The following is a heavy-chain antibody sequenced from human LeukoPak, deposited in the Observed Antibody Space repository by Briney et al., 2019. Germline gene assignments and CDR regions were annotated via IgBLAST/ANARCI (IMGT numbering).Heavy chain of an antibody. D-gene: IGHD3-16*02. CDR3: ARAGYTISSYRFDY. CDR1: GGSINSYW. Sequence: SETLSLNCSVSGGSINSYWWSWIRQPAGKGLEFLGRIYTTGRTNYNPSLKSRVSMSVDTSKNKFSLELRSVTAADTAVYFCARAGYTISSYRFDYWGQGALVTVSS. V-gene: IGHV4-4*07. CDR2: IYTTGRT. J-gene: IGHJ4*02.